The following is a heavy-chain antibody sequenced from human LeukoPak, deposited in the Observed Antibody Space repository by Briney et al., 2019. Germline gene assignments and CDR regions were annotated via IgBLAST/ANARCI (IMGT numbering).Heavy chain of an antibody. CDR3: AKDKVGSITSDA. V-gene: IGHV3-23*01. Sequence: GGSLRLSCAASGFTFSSYAMSWVRRAPGKGLEWISAITGSGGNTYYADSVKGRFTISRDNSKNTVYLQMNSLRAEDTAVYYCAKDKVGSITSDAWGQGTLVTVSS. CDR1: GFTFSSYA. CDR2: ITGSGGNT. D-gene: IGHD3-10*01. J-gene: IGHJ5*02.